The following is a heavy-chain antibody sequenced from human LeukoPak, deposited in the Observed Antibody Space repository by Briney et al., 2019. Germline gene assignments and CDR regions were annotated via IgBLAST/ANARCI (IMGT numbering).Heavy chain of an antibody. V-gene: IGHV1-2*02. CDR2: INPNSGGT. CDR1: GYAFTGYY. CDR3: ARVDDRGHYYDSSGPRKLFDY. Sequence: SVNVSCKASGYAFTGYYIHCVRHAPGQGLEWMGWINPNSGGTNYAQKFQGRVTMTRDTSISTAYLELSRLRSDDTAVYYCARVDDRGHYYDSSGPRKLFDYWGQGTLVTVSS. D-gene: IGHD3-22*01. J-gene: IGHJ4*02.